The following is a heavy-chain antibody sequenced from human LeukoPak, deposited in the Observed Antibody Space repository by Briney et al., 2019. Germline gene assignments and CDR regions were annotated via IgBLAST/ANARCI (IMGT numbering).Heavy chain of an antibody. J-gene: IGHJ4*02. D-gene: IGHD4-17*01. CDR1: GFIASSNF. CDR3: SGAYGDYSDY. V-gene: IGHV3-66*01. CDR2: LYSGGST. Sequence: GGSLRLSCTASGFIASSNFLTWARHAPGKGLEWVSLLYSGGSTYYADSVKGRFTISRDRSKNALYLQMNGLRAEDTAVYHCSGAYGDYSDYWGQGTLVTVSS.